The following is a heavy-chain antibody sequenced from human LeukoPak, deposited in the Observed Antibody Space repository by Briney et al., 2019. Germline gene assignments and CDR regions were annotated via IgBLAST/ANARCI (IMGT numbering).Heavy chain of an antibody. V-gene: IGHV3-30*18. D-gene: IGHD5-18*01. J-gene: IGHJ4*02. CDR3: AKDQDSYGYDY. Sequence: GGSLRLSCAASGFTFSSYGKHWVRQAPGKGLEWVAVISYDGSNKYYADSVKGRFTISRDNSKNTLYLQINSLRAEDTAVYYCAKDQDSYGYDYWGQGTLVTVSS. CDR2: ISYDGSNK. CDR1: GFTFSSYG.